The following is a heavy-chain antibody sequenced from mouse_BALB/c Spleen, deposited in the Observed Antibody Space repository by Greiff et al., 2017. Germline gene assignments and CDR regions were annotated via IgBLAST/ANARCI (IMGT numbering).Heavy chain of an antibody. CDR2: INPSSGYT. J-gene: IGHJ4*01. D-gene: IGHD4-1*01. CDR1: GYTFTSYT. Sequence: QVQLKESGAELARPGASVKMSCKASGYTFTSYTMHWVKQRPGQGLEWTGYINPSSGYTNYNQKFKDKATLTADKSSSTAYMQLSSLTSEDSAVYYCAKLDYAMDHWGQGTSVTVSS. CDR3: AKLDYAMDH. V-gene: IGHV1-4*01.